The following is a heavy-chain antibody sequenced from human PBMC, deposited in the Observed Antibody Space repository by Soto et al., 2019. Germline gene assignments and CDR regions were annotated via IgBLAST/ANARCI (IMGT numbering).Heavy chain of an antibody. CDR3: ARVAKGAEYFQH. CDR1: GYTFTSYG. V-gene: IGHV1-18*01. CDR2: ISAYNGNT. Sequence: QVQLVQSGSEVKKPGASVKVSCKASGYTFTSYGISWVRQAPGQGLEWMGWISAYNGNTNYAQKLQGRVTMTTDTSTNSAYMEMRSMRADDTTVYYCARVAKGAEYFQHWGQGTLVTVSS. J-gene: IGHJ1*01. D-gene: IGHD5-12*01.